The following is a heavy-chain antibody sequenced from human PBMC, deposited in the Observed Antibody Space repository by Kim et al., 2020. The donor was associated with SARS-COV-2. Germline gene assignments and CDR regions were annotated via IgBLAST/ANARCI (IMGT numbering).Heavy chain of an antibody. D-gene: IGHD3-22*01. CDR1: GYTFSDYH. V-gene: IGHV1-2*02. CDR3: ARVRWGSSGYSFDY. Sequence: ASVKVSCKASGYTFSDYHMHWVRQAPGQGLEWMGWIFPKTGGTKYAQRFQGRATWSRDTSVSTVYMELSNLRSDDMAVYYCARVRWGSSGYSFDYWGQGTLVTVSS. J-gene: IGHJ4*02. CDR2: IFPKTGGT.